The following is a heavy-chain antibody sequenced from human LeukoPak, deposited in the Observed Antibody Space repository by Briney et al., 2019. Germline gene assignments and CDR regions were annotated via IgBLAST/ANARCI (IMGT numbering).Heavy chain of an antibody. Sequence: GGSLRLSCAASGFTFSSYWMSWVRQAPGKGLEWVANIKQDGSEKYYVDSVKGRFTISRGNAKNSLYLQMNSLRAEDTAVYYCARDSSSWPPVNLFSDYWGQGTLVTVSS. CDR2: IKQDGSEK. CDR1: GFTFSSYW. CDR3: ARDSSSWPPVNLFSDY. D-gene: IGHD6-13*01. J-gene: IGHJ4*02. V-gene: IGHV3-7*01.